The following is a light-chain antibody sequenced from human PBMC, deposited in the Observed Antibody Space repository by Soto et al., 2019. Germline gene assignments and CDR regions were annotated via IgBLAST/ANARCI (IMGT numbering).Light chain of an antibody. V-gene: IGLV2-14*03. CDR2: NVN. CDR1: SSDVGL. Sequence: QSALTQPASVSGSPEQSITISCTGTSSDVGLVSWYQQHPGKVPKLMIYNVNNRPSGVSNRFSGSKSGNTASLTISGLQTEDEADYYCSSYRSSSSTFVFGTGTKVTVL. CDR3: SSYRSSSSTFV. J-gene: IGLJ1*01.